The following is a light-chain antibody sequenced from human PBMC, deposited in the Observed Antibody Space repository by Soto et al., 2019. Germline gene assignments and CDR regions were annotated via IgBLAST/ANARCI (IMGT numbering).Light chain of an antibody. CDR2: GAS. J-gene: IGKJ4*01. CDR1: QSVSGN. CDR3: QQYNNWTLT. Sequence: EIVMTQSPATLSVSPGERATLSCRACQSVSGNLVWYQQKPGQPPRLLIYGASTRATGIPARFSGSGSGTEFTLTISSLQSEDFAVYYCQQYNNWTLTFGGGTKVEIK. V-gene: IGKV3-15*01.